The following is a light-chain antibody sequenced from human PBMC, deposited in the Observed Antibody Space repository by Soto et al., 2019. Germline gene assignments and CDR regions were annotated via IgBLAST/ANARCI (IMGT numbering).Light chain of an antibody. J-gene: IGLJ2*01. V-gene: IGLV2-14*01. Sequence: QSALTQPASVSGSPGQSITISCTGTSSDVGGYNHVSWYQHSPGKAPKLILFAVSDRPSGVSHRFSGSKSGNTASLTISGLEVEDEADYYCCSYTSLSTVVFGGGTKLTVL. CDR2: AVS. CDR1: SSDVGGYNH. CDR3: CSYTSLSTVV.